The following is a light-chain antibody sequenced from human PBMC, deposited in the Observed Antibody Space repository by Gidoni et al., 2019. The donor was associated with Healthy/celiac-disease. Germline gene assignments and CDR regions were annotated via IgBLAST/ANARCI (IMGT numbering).Light chain of an antibody. V-gene: IGLV1-44*01. CDR2: SNN. CDR1: SSNIGSNT. J-gene: IGLJ2*01. CDR3: AAWDDSLNGVV. Sequence: QSVLTQPPSASGTPGQRVTSSCSGSSSNIGSNTVTWYQQLPGTAPKLLIYSNNQRPPGVPDRFSGSKSGTSASLAISGLQSEDEADYYCAAWDDSLNGVVFGGGTKLTVL.